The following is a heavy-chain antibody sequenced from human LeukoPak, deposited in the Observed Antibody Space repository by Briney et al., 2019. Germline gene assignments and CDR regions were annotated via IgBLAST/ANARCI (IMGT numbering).Heavy chain of an antibody. CDR3: ARQTVAGTVKYFDY. CDR2: IYYSGST. V-gene: IGHV4-59*08. D-gene: IGHD6-19*01. CDR1: GGSISSYY. J-gene: IGHJ4*02. Sequence: PSETLSLTCTVSGGSISSYYWSWIRRPPGKGLEWIGYIYYSGSTDYNPSLKSRVTISVDTSKNQFSLKLSSVTAADTAVYYCARQTVAGTVKYFDYWGQGTLVTVSS.